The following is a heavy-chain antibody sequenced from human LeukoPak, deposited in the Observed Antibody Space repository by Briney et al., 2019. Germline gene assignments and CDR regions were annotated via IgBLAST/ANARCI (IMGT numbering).Heavy chain of an antibody. V-gene: IGHV3-15*01. J-gene: IGHJ4*02. D-gene: IGHD2-8*01. Sequence: NPGGSLRLSCAASGFTFRNAWMSWVRQAPGKGLEWVGRIKSKSDGGPTDYAAPVKGRFTISRDDSKNILYLQMNSLRAEDTAVYYCARVVSRDFDYWGQGTLVTVSS. CDR2: IKSKSDGGPT. CDR3: ARVVSRDFDY. CDR1: GFTFRNAW.